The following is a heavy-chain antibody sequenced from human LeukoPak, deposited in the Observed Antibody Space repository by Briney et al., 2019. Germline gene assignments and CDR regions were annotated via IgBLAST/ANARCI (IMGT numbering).Heavy chain of an antibody. V-gene: IGHV5-51*01. J-gene: IGHJ3*02. CDR3: ARLNPLSPRDYYDSSGPAGAFDI. CDR1: GYSFDTHW. CDR2: IYPGDSDT. Sequence: GESLKISCKGSGYSFDTHWIGWVRQVPGKGLEWMGIIYPGDSDTRYSPSFQGQVTISADKSIRTAYLQWNSLKASDTAMYFCARLNPLSPRDYYDSSGPAGAFDIWGQGTMVTVSS. D-gene: IGHD3-22*01.